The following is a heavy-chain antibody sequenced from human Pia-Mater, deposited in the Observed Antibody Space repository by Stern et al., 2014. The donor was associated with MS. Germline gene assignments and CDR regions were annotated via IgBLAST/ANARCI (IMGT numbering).Heavy chain of an antibody. V-gene: IGHV3-30-3*01. D-gene: IGHD3-10*01. CDR1: GFNFSSYA. J-gene: IGHJ6*02. CDR2: ISYDGSKA. Sequence: VQLVESGGGVVQPGRSLRLSCAAPGFNFSSYAMQWVRQAPGKGLEWVAVISYDGSKAYYADSVKGRFTISRDNSKKTLFLQMNSLRPEDTADYYCARDLLWFGEFDWGAMDVWGHGTTVTVSS. CDR3: ARDLLWFGEFDWGAMDV.